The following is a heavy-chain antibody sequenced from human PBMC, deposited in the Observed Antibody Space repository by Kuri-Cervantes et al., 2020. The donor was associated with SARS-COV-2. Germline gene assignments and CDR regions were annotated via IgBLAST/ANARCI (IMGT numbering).Heavy chain of an antibody. V-gene: IGHV3-23*01. D-gene: IGHD5-12*01. CDR2: ISGSGGAT. CDR1: GFTFSSHA. Sequence: GGSLRLSCATSGFTFSSHAMIWVRQAPGKGPEWVSSISGSGGATYYADSAKGRFTISRDNSKNTLSLQMNSLRAEDTAVYYCAKPLGYSGYDPPDYWGQGTLVTVSS. CDR3: AKPLGYSGYDPPDY. J-gene: IGHJ4*02.